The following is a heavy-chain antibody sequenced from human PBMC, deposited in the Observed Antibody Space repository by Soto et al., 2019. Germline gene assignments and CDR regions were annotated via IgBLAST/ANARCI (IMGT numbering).Heavy chain of an antibody. J-gene: IGHJ4*02. CDR1: GGTFSSYA. D-gene: IGHD6-19*01. V-gene: IGHV1-69*01. CDR3: ASWSHIAVARRGSDY. Sequence: QVQLVQSGAEVKKPGSSVKVSCKASGGTFSSYAISWVRQAPGQGLEWMGGIIPISGTANYAQKFQGRVTITADESTSTADMELSSLRSEDTAVYYCASWSHIAVARRGSDYWGQGTLVTVSS. CDR2: IIPISGTA.